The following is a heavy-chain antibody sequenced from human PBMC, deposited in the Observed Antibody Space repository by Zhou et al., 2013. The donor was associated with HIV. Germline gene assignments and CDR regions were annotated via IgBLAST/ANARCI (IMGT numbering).Heavy chain of an antibody. Sequence: QVRLTQSGTEVKRPGASVTVSCKVSGYTLTELPIHWVRQAPGRGLEWVGGLDGATRRTIYAQKFQGRVLLTEESSDDTAYLELRSLRSDDTAMYYCARGHCTNGVCYSTAGYYYYMDVWGKGTLVAVSS. J-gene: IGHJ6*03. CDR1: GYTLTELP. V-gene: IGHV1-24*01. D-gene: IGHD2-8*01. CDR2: LDGATRRT. CDR3: ARGHCTNGVCYSTAGYYYYMDV.